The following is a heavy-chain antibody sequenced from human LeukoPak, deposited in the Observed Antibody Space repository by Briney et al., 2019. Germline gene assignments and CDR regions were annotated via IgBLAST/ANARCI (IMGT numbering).Heavy chain of an antibody. CDR1: GFTFSRYS. V-gene: IGHV3-48*01. CDR2: ISSSRSTT. CDR3: AKDGVAAAGTQGVYYNWFDP. D-gene: IGHD6-13*01. J-gene: IGHJ5*02. Sequence: GGSLRLSCAASGFTFSRYSMTWVRQAPGKGLEWISFISSSRSTTYYADSVKGRCTISRDNGKNSMYLQMNSLRAEDTAVYYCAKDGVAAAGTQGVYYNWFDPWGQGTLVTVSS.